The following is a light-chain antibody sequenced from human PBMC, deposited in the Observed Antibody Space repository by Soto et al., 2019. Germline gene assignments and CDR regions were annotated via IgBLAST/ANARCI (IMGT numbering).Light chain of an antibody. CDR1: ENIFSY. Sequence: IRVTLSPSSLSSSVGDRVTITCRASENIFSYVNWYQQKSGHAPKLLIFGTSSLHSGVPSGFSGSGSGTDFTLTISSLQPEDFATYYCQQSYSTPPTFGQGTKVDNK. CDR3: QQSYSTPPT. J-gene: IGKJ1*01. V-gene: IGKV1-39*01. CDR2: GTS.